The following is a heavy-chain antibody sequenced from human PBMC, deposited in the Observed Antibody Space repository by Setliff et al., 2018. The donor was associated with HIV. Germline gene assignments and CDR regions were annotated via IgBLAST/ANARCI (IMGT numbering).Heavy chain of an antibody. Sequence: GASVKVSFKAYGGTFSNYGISWVRQAPGQGLEWMGGIIPIFGTANYAQKFQGRVTITADASTSTAYIGLSSLGSEDTAVYYCVRLGSGWSVGWFDPWGQGTLVTVSS. D-gene: IGHD6-13*01. V-gene: IGHV1-69*13. J-gene: IGHJ5*02. CDR1: GGTFSNYG. CDR3: VRLGSGWSVGWFDP. CDR2: IIPIFGTA.